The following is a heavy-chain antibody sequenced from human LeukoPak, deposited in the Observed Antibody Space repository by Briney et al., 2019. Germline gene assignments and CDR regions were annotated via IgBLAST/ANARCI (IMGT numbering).Heavy chain of an antibody. Sequence: GGSLRLSCAASGFTFSNAWMSWVRQAPGKGLEWVGRIKSKTDGGTTGYAAPVKGRFTILRDDSKNTLYLQMNSLKTEDTAVYYCTTKDLRGSLPFDYWGQGTLVTVSS. D-gene: IGHD2-15*01. CDR2: IKSKTDGGTT. J-gene: IGHJ4*02. V-gene: IGHV3-15*01. CDR1: GFTFSNAW. CDR3: TTKDLRGSLPFDY.